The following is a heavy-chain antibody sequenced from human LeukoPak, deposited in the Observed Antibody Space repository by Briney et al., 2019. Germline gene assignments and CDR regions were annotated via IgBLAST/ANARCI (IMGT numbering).Heavy chain of an antibody. D-gene: IGHD1-7*01. CDR1: GFTFSSSS. CDR2: ISSGSSYI. CDR3: ASERYNWNYAFDY. Sequence: GGSLRLSCAASGFTFSSSSMNWVRQAPGKGLGWVSSISSGSSYIYYADPLKGRFTVSRDNAKNSLYLQMNSLRAEDTAVYYCASERYNWNYAFDYWGQGILVTVSS. V-gene: IGHV3-21*01. J-gene: IGHJ4*02.